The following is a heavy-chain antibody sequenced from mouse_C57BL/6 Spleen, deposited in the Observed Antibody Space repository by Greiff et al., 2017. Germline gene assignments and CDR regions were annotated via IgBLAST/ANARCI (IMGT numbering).Heavy chain of an antibody. CDR3: ARSGYDGYYGFAY. J-gene: IGHJ3*01. D-gene: IGHD2-3*01. V-gene: IGHV1-26*01. CDR1: GYTFTDYY. CDR2: INLNNGGT. Sequence: EVQLQQSGPELVKPGASVTISCKASGYTFTDYYMNWVKQSHGKSLEWIGDINLNNGGTSYTQQFTGKATLNVDKSSSTAYMELRSMTSEDSAVDYCARSGYDGYYGFAYWGQGTLVTVSA.